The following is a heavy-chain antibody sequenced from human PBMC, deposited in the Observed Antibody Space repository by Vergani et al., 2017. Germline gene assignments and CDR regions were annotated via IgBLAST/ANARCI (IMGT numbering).Heavy chain of an antibody. Sequence: QLQESGPGLVKPSETLSLTCTVSGGSISSYYWSWIRQPPGKGLEWIGYIYDSGDTKYNPSLKSRVTMSLDTSKNQFSLNLYSVTAADTAVYYCARGALWWLRQIDSWGQGTLVTVSS. CDR3: ARGALWWLRQIDS. J-gene: IGHJ4*02. CDR2: IYDSGDT. D-gene: IGHD2-21*01. V-gene: IGHV4-59*01. CDR1: GGSISSYY.